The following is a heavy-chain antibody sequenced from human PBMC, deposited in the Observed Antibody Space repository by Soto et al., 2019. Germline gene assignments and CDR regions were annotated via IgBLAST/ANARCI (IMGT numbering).Heavy chain of an antibody. J-gene: IGHJ6*03. Sequence: GGSLRLSCAASGFTFSNAWMSWVRQAPGKGLEWVGRIKSKTDGGTTDYAAPVKGRFTISRDDSKNTLYLQMNSLKTEDTAVYYCLKSADCSSTSCPTGLYYYYMDVWGKGTTVTVSS. D-gene: IGHD2-2*01. CDR2: IKSKTDGGTT. CDR3: LKSADCSSTSCPTGLYYYYMDV. CDR1: GFTFSNAW. V-gene: IGHV3-15*01.